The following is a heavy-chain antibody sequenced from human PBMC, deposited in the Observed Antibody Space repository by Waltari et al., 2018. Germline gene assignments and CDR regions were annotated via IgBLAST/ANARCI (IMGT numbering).Heavy chain of an antibody. Sequence: QVQLVQSGAEVKKPGASVKVSCKVSGYTLTELSMHWVRQAPGKGLEWMGGCDPEDGETIYAQKFQGRVTMTEDTATDTAYMELSSLRSEDTAVYYCATLRFVAQLWAPYGMDVWGQGTTVTVSS. J-gene: IGHJ6*02. V-gene: IGHV1-24*01. D-gene: IGHD5-18*01. CDR3: ATLRFVAQLWAPYGMDV. CDR2: CDPEDGET. CDR1: GYTLTELS.